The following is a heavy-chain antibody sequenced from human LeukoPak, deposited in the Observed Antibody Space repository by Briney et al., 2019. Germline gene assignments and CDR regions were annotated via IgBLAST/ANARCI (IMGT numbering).Heavy chain of an antibody. D-gene: IGHD6-13*01. CDR1: GFTFSSHW. V-gene: IGHV3-74*01. CDR3: VRGSYSNSWYGSEYFQH. CDR2: INGNGSTT. Sequence: GSLRLSWAASGFTFSSHWMHWVRQAPGKGLVLDSRINGNGSTTTYADSVKGRFTISRDNAKNTLYLQMSSLSAEDTAVYYCVRGSYSNSWYGSEYFQHWGQGTLVTVSS. J-gene: IGHJ1*01.